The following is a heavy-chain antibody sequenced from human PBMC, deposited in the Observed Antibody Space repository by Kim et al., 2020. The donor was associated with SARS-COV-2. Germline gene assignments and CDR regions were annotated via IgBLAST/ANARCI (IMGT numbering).Heavy chain of an antibody. CDR2: ISAYNGNT. J-gene: IGHJ4*02. Sequence: ASVKVSCKASGYTFTSYGISWVRQAPGQGLEWMGWISAYNGNTNYAQKLQGRVTMTTDTSTSTAYMELRSLRSDDTAVYYCARFGGPGWAPPNSSGYYGYWGQGTLVTVSS. CDR3: ARFGGPGWAPPNSSGYYGY. D-gene: IGHD3-22*01. V-gene: IGHV1-18*04. CDR1: GYTFTSYG.